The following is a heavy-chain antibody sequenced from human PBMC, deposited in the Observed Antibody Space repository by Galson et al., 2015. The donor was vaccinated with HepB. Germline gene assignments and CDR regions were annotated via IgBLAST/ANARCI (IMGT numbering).Heavy chain of an antibody. CDR3: ARGPDSLYYYYYMDV. V-gene: IGHV3-21*01. CDR2: ISSSSTYI. J-gene: IGHJ6*03. CDR1: GFTFSSHS. Sequence: SLRLSCAASGFTFSSHSMNWVRQAPGKGLEWVSSISSSSTYIHYADSVKGRFTISRDNAKNSLYLQMISLRVEDTAVYHCARGPDSLYYYYYMDVWGKGTTVTVSS. D-gene: IGHD3-22*01.